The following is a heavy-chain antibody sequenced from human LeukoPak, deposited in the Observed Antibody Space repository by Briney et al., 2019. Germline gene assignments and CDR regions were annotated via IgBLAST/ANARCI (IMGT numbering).Heavy chain of an antibody. CDR1: GGSISSYY. J-gene: IGHJ4*02. Sequence: PSETLSLTCTVSGGSISSYYWSWIRQPPGKGLEWIGSIYFRGSTYYNPSLKSRVTISLDTSKNQFSLKLSSVTAADTAVYYCATFGYSGYDYFDYWGQGTLVTVSS. CDR3: ATFGYSGYDYFDY. V-gene: IGHV4-59*05. CDR2: IYFRGST. D-gene: IGHD5-12*01.